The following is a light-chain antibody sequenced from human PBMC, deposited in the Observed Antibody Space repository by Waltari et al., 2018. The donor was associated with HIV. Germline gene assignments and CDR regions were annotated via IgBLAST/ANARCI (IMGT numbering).Light chain of an antibody. CDR2: WAS. CDR1: QNVLYSSNNKNY. J-gene: IGKJ1*01. Sequence: DIVMTQSPDSLAVSPGERATINCKSSQNVLYSSNNKNYLVWYQQKPGQPPKLLIYWASTRESGVPDRFSGSGSVTDFTLTITSLQAEDVAVYYCQQYYSTPWTFGQGTKVEIK. CDR3: QQYYSTPWT. V-gene: IGKV4-1*01.